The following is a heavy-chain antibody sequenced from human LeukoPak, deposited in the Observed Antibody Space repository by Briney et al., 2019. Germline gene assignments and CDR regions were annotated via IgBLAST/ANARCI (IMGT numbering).Heavy chain of an antibody. D-gene: IGHD6-13*01. CDR3: ARDGYSSSWTDFDY. J-gene: IGHJ4*02. V-gene: IGHV3-11*01. CDR2: ISSSGSTI. Sequence: PGRSLRLSCAASGFTFSDYYMSWIRQAPGKGLEWVSYISSSGSTIYYADSVKGRFTISRDNAKNSLYLQMNSLRAEDTAVYYCARDGYSSSWTDFDYWGQGTLVTVSS. CDR1: GFTFSDYY.